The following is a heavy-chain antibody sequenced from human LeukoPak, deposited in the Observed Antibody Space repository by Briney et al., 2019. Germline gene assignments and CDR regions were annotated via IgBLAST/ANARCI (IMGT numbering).Heavy chain of an antibody. CDR1: GDYFSSHY. CDR2: ISYIGST. J-gene: IGHJ3*02. Sequence: PSETLSLPCAVSGDYFSSHYWTWLRQPPGKGLEGFGYISYIGSTNYNPSLKSRVTISIDTSKNQFSLKLSSVTAADTAVYYCARDLVTVTKGFDIWGQGTMVSVSS. CDR3: ARDLVTVTKGFDI. D-gene: IGHD4-17*01. V-gene: IGHV4-59*11.